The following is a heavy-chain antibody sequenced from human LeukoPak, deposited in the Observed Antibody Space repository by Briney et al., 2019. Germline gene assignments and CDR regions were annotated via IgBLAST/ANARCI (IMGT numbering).Heavy chain of an antibody. CDR3: ARYRITGTSNYFDY. V-gene: IGHV3-21*01. J-gene: IGHJ4*02. CDR2: VSSTGSYI. D-gene: IGHD1-7*01. Sequence: GGSLRLSCAASGFTFSSYSMNWVRQAPGKGLEWVSSVSSTGSYIYYADSLKGRFTISRDNAKNSLYLQMNSLRAEDTAVYYCARYRITGTSNYFDYWGLGTLVTVSS. CDR1: GFTFSSYS.